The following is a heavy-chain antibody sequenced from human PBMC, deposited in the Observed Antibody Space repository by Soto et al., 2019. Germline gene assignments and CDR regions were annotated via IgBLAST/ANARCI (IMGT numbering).Heavy chain of an antibody. CDR2: ISSSGSTI. CDR3: ARDPRNWNYVSWFDP. V-gene: IGHV3-48*03. Sequence: EVQLVESGGGLVQPGGSLRLSCAASGFTFSSYEMNWVRQAPGKGLEWVSYISSSGSTIYYADSVKGRFTISRDNAKNSQYLQMNSLRAEDTAVYYCARDPRNWNYVSWFDPWGQGTLVTVSS. D-gene: IGHD1-7*01. CDR1: GFTFSSYE. J-gene: IGHJ5*02.